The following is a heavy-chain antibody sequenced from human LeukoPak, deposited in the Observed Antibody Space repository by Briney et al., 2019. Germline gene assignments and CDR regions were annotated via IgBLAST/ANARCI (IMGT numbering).Heavy chain of an antibody. Sequence: GGSLRLSCAASGFTFSSYSMNWVRQAPGKGLEWVSYISSSSSTIYYADSVKGRFTISRDNAKNSLYLQMNSLRAEDTAVYYCARAHCSGGSCYGDYWGQGTLVTVSS. CDR2: ISSSSSTI. CDR1: GFTFSSYS. J-gene: IGHJ4*02. V-gene: IGHV3-48*04. CDR3: ARAHCSGGSCYGDY. D-gene: IGHD2-15*01.